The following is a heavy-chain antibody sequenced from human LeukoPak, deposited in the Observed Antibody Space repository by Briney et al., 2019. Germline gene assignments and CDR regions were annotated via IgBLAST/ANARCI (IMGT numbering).Heavy chain of an antibody. D-gene: IGHD1-26*01. CDR2: MSYSGHS. J-gene: IGHJ3*02. Sequence: SETLSLTCTGSGGSISSNYCSWIRQSPGKGLEWIAYMSYSGHSNSNPSLRSRVTTSVDTSKNQFSLRLNTVTAADTAVYYCATIVRGGASFDIWGRGTMVTVSS. CDR1: GGSISSNY. CDR3: ATIVRGGASFDI. V-gene: IGHV4-59*01.